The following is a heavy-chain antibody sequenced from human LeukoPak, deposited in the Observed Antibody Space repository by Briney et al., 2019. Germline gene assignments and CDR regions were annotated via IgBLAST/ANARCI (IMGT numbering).Heavy chain of an antibody. CDR2: IIPIFGTA. Sequence: SVKVSCKASGGTFTSYAISWVRQAPGQGLEWMGGIIPIFGTANYAQKFQGRVTITTDESTSTAYMELSSLRSEDTAVYYCAGSNYCSSTSCPRRTYYYSYMDVWGKGTTVTVSS. V-gene: IGHV1-69*05. D-gene: IGHD2-2*01. CDR3: AGSNYCSSTSCPRRTYYYSYMDV. CDR1: GGTFTSYA. J-gene: IGHJ6*03.